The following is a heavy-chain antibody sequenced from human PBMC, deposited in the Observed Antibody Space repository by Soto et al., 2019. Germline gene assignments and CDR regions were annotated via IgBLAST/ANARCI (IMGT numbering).Heavy chain of an antibody. CDR2: IYWDDDK. J-gene: IGHJ5*02. CDR1: GFSLSTSGVG. CDR3: AHIEVPDSSGYYSWFDP. Sequence: QITLKESGPPLVKPTQTLTLTCTFSGFSLSTSGVGVGWIRQPPGKALEWLALIYWDDDKRYSPSLKSRLTIPKDTSKNQVVLTMTNMDPVDTATYYCAHIEVPDSSGYYSWFDPWGQGTLVTVSS. D-gene: IGHD3-22*01. V-gene: IGHV2-5*02.